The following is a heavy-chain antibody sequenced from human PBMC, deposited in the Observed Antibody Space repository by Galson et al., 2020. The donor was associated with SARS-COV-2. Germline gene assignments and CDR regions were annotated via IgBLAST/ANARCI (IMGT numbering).Heavy chain of an antibody. CDR2: LYAGGSA. CDR3: ARDPYSGGWTNYYYFGMDV. V-gene: IGHV3-53*01. J-gene: IGHJ6*02. CDR1: GFAVSDTY. Sequence: GESLKISCAASGFAVSDTYMSWIRQAAGKGLEWVALLYAGGSASYTGSVKGRFTISRDNSKNSLYLDMNNLRLEDTAVYYCARDPYSGGWTNYYYFGMDVWGQGTTVTVSS. D-gene: IGHD6-19*01.